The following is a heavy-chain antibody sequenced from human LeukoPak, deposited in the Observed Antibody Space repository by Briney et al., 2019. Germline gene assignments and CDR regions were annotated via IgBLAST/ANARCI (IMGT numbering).Heavy chain of an antibody. J-gene: IGHJ6*03. CDR2: ISGSGGST. CDR1: GFTFSSYA. D-gene: IGHD5-12*01. V-gene: IGHV3-23*01. Sequence: GGSLRLSCAASGFTFSSYAMSWVRQAPGKGLEWVSAISGSGGSTYYADSVKGRFTISRDNSKNTLYLQMNSLRAEDTAVYYCAKDMVATYYYYMDVWGKGTTVTVFS. CDR3: AKDMVATYYYYMDV.